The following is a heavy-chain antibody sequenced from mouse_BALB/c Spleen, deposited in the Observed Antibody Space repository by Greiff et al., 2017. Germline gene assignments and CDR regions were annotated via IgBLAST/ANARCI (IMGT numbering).Heavy chain of an antibody. CDR3: ARGYYGSSYYYAMDY. D-gene: IGHD1-1*01. CDR2: ISTYYGDA. V-gene: IGHV1S137*01. CDR1: GYTFTDYA. J-gene: IGHJ4*01. Sequence: QVQLKESGAELVRPGVSVKISCKGSGYTFTDYAMHWVKQSHAKSLEWIGVISTYYGDASYNQKFKGKATMTVDKSSSTAYMELARLTSEDSAIYYCARGYYGSSYYYAMDYWGQGTSVTVSS.